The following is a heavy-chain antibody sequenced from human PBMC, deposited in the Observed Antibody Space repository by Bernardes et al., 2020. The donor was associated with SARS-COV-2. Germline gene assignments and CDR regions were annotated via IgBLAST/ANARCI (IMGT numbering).Heavy chain of an antibody. Sequence: SEPLSLTCTVSGGSISSYYWSWTRQPPGKGLEWIGYIYYSGSTNYNPSLKSRVTISVDTSKNQFSLKLSSVTAADTAVYYCARGVLRFLEWELYYYYYYMEVWGKGTTVTVSS. CDR3: ARGVLRFLEWELYYYYYYMEV. J-gene: IGHJ6*03. CDR2: IYYSGST. V-gene: IGHV4-59*01. CDR1: GGSISSYY. D-gene: IGHD3-3*01.